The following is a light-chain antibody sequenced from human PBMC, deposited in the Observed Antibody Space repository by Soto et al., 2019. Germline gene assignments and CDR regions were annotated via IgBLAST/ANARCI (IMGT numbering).Light chain of an antibody. Sequence: QSALTQPASVSGSPGKDITQSCTGTNMDVVNYNHVSWYQQAPGKVPKLFIYNGNNRPSGVSDRFSGSRSGYTASLTISGLQAEDEADYYCCSYVGSSTYVFGTGTKVTVL. CDR1: NMDVVNYNH. CDR2: NGN. J-gene: IGLJ1*01. CDR3: CSYVGSSTYV. V-gene: IGLV2-23*01.